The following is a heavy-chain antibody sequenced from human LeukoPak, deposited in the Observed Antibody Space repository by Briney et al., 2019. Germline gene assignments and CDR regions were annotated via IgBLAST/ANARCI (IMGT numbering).Heavy chain of an antibody. Sequence: GGSLRLSCAASGFTFSSYSMNWVRQAPGKGLEWVSVIYSGGSTYYADSVKGRFTISRDNSKNTLYLQMNSLRAEDTAVYYCARAGYVWGTNTPTDYWGQGTLVTVSS. J-gene: IGHJ4*02. CDR1: GFTFSSYS. V-gene: IGHV3-66*01. D-gene: IGHD3-16*01. CDR2: IYSGGST. CDR3: ARAGYVWGTNTPTDY.